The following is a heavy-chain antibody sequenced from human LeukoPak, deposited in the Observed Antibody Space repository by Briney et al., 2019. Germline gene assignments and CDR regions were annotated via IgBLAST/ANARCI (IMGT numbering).Heavy chain of an antibody. V-gene: IGHV5-51*01. D-gene: IGHD1-14*01. Sequence: GESLKISCKGSGYSFTSYWGAWVRQMPGKGLEWMGIIYPRDSDTRYSPSFQGQVTISADKSINTAYLQWSGLKASDTAVYYCARHVTTASAARGFDIWGQGTMVTVSS. J-gene: IGHJ3*02. CDR1: GYSFTSYW. CDR2: IYPRDSDT. CDR3: ARHVTTASAARGFDI.